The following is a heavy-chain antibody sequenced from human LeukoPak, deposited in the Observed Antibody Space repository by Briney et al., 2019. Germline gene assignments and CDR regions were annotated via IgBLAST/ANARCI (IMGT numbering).Heavy chain of an antibody. CDR2: IWYDGCNE. V-gene: IGHV3-33*01. CDR1: GFIFSNYA. CDR3: ARGLTRSDY. Sequence: GGSLSLPCGASGFIFSNYATHGLRQAPAGGLEGVAFIWYDGCNELYADSVKGRFTLSRDNSKNTLYLQMNSLRAEDTALYYCARGLTRSDYWGKGTLVTVSS. J-gene: IGHJ4*02. D-gene: IGHD4-11*01.